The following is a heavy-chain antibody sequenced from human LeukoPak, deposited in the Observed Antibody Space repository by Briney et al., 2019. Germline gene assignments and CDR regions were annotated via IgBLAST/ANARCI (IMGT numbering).Heavy chain of an antibody. D-gene: IGHD2-15*01. J-gene: IGHJ4*02. CDR3: ANGLGYCSGGSCYSDDY. CDR2: IIPIFGTA. CDR1: GGTFSSYA. V-gene: IGHV1-69*05. Sequence: ASVKVSCKASGGTFSSYAISWVRQAPGQGLEWMGGIIPIFGTANYAQKFQGRVTITTDESTSTAYMELSSLRSEDTAVYYCANGLGYCSGGSCYSDDYWGQGTLVTVSS.